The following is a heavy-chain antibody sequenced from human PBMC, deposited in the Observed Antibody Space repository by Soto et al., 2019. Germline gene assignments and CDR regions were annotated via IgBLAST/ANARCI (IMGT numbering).Heavy chain of an antibody. CDR3: TTDGYFGGVVVASHF. D-gene: IGHD3-10*01. CDR2: IKSKAGGGAI. Sequence: EVQLVESGGGLVKPGGSLRLSCAASGFTFSDAWMNWVRQAPGNGLEWVGRIKSKAGGGAIDYAAPVKGRLTISRDDSKDTLYLQINSLKTEDTAVYYCTTDGYFGGVVVASHFWGQGTMITVSS. V-gene: IGHV3-15*07. CDR1: GFTFSDAW. J-gene: IGHJ3*01.